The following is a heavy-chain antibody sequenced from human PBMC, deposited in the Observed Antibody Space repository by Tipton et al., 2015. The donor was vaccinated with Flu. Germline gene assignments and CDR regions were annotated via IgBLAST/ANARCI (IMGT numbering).Heavy chain of an antibody. V-gene: IGHV4-31*03. CDR1: GDSISSGGYY. CDR2: IYYGGST. Sequence: TLSLTCTVSGDSISSGGYYWSWIRQHPGKGLEWIGDIYYGGSTYYNPSLKSRVSISVDASKNQFSLKLTSVTAADTAVYYCARDPHRSGSKLGPGVWGQETLVTVSS. J-gene: IGHJ4*02. CDR3: ARDPHRSGSKLGPGV. D-gene: IGHD3-22*01.